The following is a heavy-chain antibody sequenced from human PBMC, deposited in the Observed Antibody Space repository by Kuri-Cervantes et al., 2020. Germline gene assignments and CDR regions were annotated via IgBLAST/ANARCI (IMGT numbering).Heavy chain of an antibody. J-gene: IGHJ6*03. V-gene: IGHV4-34*01. Sequence: SETLSLTCGVHGGSFSGYYWSWTRQSPGKGLEWIGDVKEGGVTNYNPSLKSRVTISVDTSKNQFSLKLSSVTAADTAVYYCARGTLYGDSHYYYYMDVWGKGTTVTVSS. CDR2: VKEGGVT. D-gene: IGHD4-17*01. CDR3: ARGTLYGDSHYYYYMDV. CDR1: GGSFSGYY.